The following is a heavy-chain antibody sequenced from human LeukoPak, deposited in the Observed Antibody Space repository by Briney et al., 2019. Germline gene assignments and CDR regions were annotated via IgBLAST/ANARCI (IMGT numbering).Heavy chain of an antibody. J-gene: IGHJ6*02. V-gene: IGHV3-9*01. CDR2: ISWNSGSI. D-gene: IGHD2-21*01. CDR3: TKDGDCGGAYCGMDV. CDR1: GFTFDVYA. Sequence: GRSLRLSCAASGFTFDVYAMHWVRQVPGKGLEWVSGISWNSGSIGYADSVKGRFTISRDNAKKSLYLQMNSLRAEDTALYYCTKDGDCGGAYCGMDVWGQGTTVAVSS.